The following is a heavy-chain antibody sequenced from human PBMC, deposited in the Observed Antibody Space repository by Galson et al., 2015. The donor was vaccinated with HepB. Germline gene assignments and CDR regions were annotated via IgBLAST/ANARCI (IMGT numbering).Heavy chain of an antibody. D-gene: IGHD2-15*01. J-gene: IGHJ4*02. CDR2: MSGSGDST. CDR1: GFTFSSYA. Sequence: SLRLSCAASGFTFSSYAMSWVRQAPGKGLEWVSGMSGSGDSTYYADSVKGRFTISRDNSKNTLYLQMNSLRAEDTAVYYCAKGLAVVVDIFDFWGQGTLVTVSS. CDR3: AKGLAVVVDIFDF. V-gene: IGHV3-23*01.